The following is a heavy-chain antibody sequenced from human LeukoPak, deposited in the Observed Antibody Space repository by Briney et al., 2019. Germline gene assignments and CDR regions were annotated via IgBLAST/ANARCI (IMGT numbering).Heavy chain of an antibody. Sequence: SQTLSLTRTVSGGSISSGSYYWSWIRQPAGKGLEWIGRIYTSGSTNYNPSLKSRVTISVDTSKNQFSLKLSSVTAAETAVYYCARSTYGDYVLYWGQGTLVTVSS. D-gene: IGHD4-17*01. J-gene: IGHJ4*02. CDR3: ARSTYGDYVLY. V-gene: IGHV4-61*02. CDR1: GGSISSGSYY. CDR2: IYTSGST.